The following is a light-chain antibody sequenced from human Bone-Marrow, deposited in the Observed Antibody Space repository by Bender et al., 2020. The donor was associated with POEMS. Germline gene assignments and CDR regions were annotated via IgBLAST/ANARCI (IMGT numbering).Light chain of an antibody. V-gene: IGLV1-40*01. CDR1: SSNIGSIYD. CDR2: GND. Sequence: QSVVTQPPSLSEAPRQRVTISCTGSSSNIGSIYDVHWYQQVPGTAPKLVIYGNDKRPSGVPDRFSGSKSGTTASLTISGLQAEDEADYYCSSYTRSGTVIFGGGTKVTVL. CDR3: SSYTRSGTVI. J-gene: IGLJ2*01.